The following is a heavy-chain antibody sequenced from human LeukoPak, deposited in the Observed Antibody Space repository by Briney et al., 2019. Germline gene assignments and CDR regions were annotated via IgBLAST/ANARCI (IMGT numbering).Heavy chain of an antibody. J-gene: IGHJ3*02. CDR1: GYTFTNYG. CDR2: INPNSGGT. CDR3: ARDHWNSDAFDI. D-gene: IGHD1/OR15-1a*01. Sequence: ASMKVSCKASGYTFTNYGISWVRQAPGQGLEWMGWINPNSGGTNYAQKFQGRVTMTRDTSISTAYMELSRLRSDDTAVYYCARDHWNSDAFDIWGQGTMVTVSS. V-gene: IGHV1-2*02.